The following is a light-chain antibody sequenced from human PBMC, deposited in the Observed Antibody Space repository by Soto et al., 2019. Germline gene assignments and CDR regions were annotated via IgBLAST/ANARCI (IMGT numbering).Light chain of an antibody. CDR1: QSVDTY. Sequence: TVLTQSPATLSLSPGERATLSCRASQSVDTYLAWYQQKSGRAPRLLIYDVSKRATGIPPRFSGSGAGTDFTLTISSLEPEESATYYCQQRRSSLTFGGGTKVEIK. CDR3: QQRRSSLT. V-gene: IGKV3D-11*02. CDR2: DVS. J-gene: IGKJ4*01.